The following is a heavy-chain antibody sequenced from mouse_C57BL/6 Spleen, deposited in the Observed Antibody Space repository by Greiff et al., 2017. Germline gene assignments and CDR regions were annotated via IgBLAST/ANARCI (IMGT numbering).Heavy chain of an antibody. CDR2: IYPRSGNT. CDR3: AIYYYGSSYVSYFDY. V-gene: IGHV1-81*01. J-gene: IGHJ2*01. CDR1: GYTFTSYG. Sequence: VQLQESGAELARPGASVKLSCKASGYTFTSYGISWVKQRTGQGLEWIGEIYPRSGNTYYNEKFKGKATLTADKSSSTAYMELRSLTSEDSAVXFCAIYYYGSSYVSYFDYWGQGTTLTVSS. D-gene: IGHD1-1*01.